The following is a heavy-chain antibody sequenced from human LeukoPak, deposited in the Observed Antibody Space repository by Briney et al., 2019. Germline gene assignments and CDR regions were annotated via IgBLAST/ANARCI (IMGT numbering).Heavy chain of an antibody. CDR2: IRYDGSNK. V-gene: IGHV3-30*02. CDR1: GFTFSSYG. CDR3: AKGGVGVCSGGSCYSGYFDY. Sequence: PGGPLRLSCAASGFTFSSYGMHWVRQAPGQGLGWVAFIRYDGSNKYYADSVKGRFTFSRDNSKNTLYLQMNSLRAEDTAVYYCAKGGVGVCSGGSCYSGYFDYWGQGTLVTVSS. D-gene: IGHD2-15*01. J-gene: IGHJ4*02.